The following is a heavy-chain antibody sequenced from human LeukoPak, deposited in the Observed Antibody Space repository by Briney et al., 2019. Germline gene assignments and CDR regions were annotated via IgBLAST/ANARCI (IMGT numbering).Heavy chain of an antibody. Sequence: SGPTLVKPTQTLTLTCTFSGFSLSTSGVGVGWIRQPPGKALEWLALIYWDDDKRYSPSLKSRLTITKDTSKNQVVLTMTNMDPVDTATYYCAHKAYYDFWSGYPSWFDPWGQGTLVTVSS. CDR2: IYWDDDK. D-gene: IGHD3-3*01. V-gene: IGHV2-5*02. CDR3: AHKAYYDFWSGYPSWFDP. CDR1: GFSLSTSGVG. J-gene: IGHJ5*02.